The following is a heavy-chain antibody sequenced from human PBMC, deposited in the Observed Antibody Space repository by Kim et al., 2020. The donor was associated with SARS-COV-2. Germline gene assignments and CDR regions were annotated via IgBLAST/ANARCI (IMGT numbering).Heavy chain of an antibody. J-gene: IGHJ4*02. Sequence: GGSLRLSCAASGFTFDDYAMHWVRQAPGKGLEWVSGISWNSGSIGYADSVKGRFTISRDNAKNSLYLQMNSLRAEDTALYYCAKGSEPRKKQWLVQDLCDYWGQGTLVTVSS. CDR1: GFTFDDYA. D-gene: IGHD6-19*01. V-gene: IGHV3-9*01. CDR3: AKGSEPRKKQWLVQDLCDY. CDR2: ISWNSGSI.